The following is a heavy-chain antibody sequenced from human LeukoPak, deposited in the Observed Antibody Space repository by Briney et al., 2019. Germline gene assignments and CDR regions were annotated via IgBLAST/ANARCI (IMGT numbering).Heavy chain of an antibody. D-gene: IGHD6-13*01. CDR2: ISSSSSYI. CDR3: AAIAAAVLPP. Sequence: ETLSLTCAVYGGSFNTYYWNWIRQSPGKGLEWVSSISSSSSYIYYADSVKGRFTISRDNAKNSLYLQMNSLRAEDTAVYYCAAIAAAVLPPWGQGTLVTVSS. J-gene: IGHJ5*02. V-gene: IGHV3-21*01. CDR1: GGSFNTYY.